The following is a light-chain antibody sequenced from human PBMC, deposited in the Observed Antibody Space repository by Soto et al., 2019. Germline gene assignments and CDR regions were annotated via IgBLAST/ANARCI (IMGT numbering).Light chain of an antibody. Sequence: QSALTLPASVSGSPGQSITISCTGTSSDVGGYNYVSWYQQHPGKAPKLMIYDVSNRPSGVSNRFSGSKSANTASLTISGIEAEDEADYYCCSYTGSSTYVVFGRGTKLTVL. CDR2: DVS. J-gene: IGLJ2*01. CDR1: SSDVGGYNY. CDR3: CSYTGSSTYVV. V-gene: IGLV2-14*01.